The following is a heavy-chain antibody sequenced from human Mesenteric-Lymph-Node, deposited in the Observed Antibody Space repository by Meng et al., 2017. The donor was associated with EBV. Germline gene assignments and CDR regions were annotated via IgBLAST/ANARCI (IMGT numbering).Heavy chain of an antibody. CDR2: AYYRSKWYN. CDR3: ARGATSVFDL. CDR1: GDSVSSSSAA. V-gene: IGHV6-1*01. Sequence: QVQLQQSGPGLVKPSXSPPLTCVISGDSVSSSSAAWTWIRQSPSRGLEWLGRAYYRSKWYNDYAVFVKSRITINPDTSKNQFSLQLNSVTPEDTAVYYCARGATSVFDLWCRGTLVNVSS. J-gene: IGHJ2*01.